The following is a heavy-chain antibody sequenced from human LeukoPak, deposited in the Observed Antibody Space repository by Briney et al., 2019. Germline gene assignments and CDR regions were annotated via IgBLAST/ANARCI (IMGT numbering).Heavy chain of an antibody. V-gene: IGHV3-21*01. CDR2: ISSSSSYI. D-gene: IGHD1-26*01. J-gene: IGHJ4*02. CDR1: GFTFSSYS. Sequence: GGSLRLSCAASGFTFSSYSMNWVRQAPGKGLEWVSSISSSSSYIYYADSVKGRFTISRDNAKNSLYLQINSLRAEDTAVYYCARAEAGATLYYFDYWGQGTLVTVSS. CDR3: ARAEAGATLYYFDY.